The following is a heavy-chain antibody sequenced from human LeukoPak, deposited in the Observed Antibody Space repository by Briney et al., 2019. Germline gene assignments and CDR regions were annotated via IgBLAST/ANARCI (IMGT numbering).Heavy chain of an antibody. J-gene: IGHJ4*02. CDR1: GGPISNSSYY. CDR3: ARQYYDILTGYPYYFDY. CDR2: IYYSGST. V-gene: IGHV4-39*01. Sequence: PSETLSLTCTVSGGPISNSSYYWGWIRQPPGKGLEWIGAIYYSGSTYFDPSLKSRVTMSVGTSKNQFSLKLTSVTATDTAVYFCARQYYDILTGYPYYFDYWGQGTLVTVSS. D-gene: IGHD3-9*01.